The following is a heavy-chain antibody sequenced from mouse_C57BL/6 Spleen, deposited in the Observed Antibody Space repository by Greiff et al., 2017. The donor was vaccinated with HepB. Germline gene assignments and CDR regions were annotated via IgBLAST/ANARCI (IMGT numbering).Heavy chain of an antibody. V-gene: IGHV1-64*01. D-gene: IGHD1-1*01. CDR1: GYTFTSYW. J-gene: IGHJ2*01. CDR2: IHPNSGST. Sequence: QVQLQQSGAELVKPGASVKLSCKASGYTFTSYWMHWVKQRPGQGLEWIGMIHPNSGSTNYNEKFKSKATLTVDKSSSTAYMQLSSLTSEDSAVYYRARITTVVATDYWGQGTTLTVSS. CDR3: ARITTVVATDY.